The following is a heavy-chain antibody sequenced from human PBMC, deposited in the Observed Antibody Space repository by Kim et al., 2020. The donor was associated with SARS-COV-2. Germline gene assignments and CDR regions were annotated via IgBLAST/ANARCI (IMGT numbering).Heavy chain of an antibody. CDR2: INPNSGGT. Sequence: ASVKVSCKASGYTFTGYYMHWVRQAPGQGLEWMGWINPNSGGTNYAQKFQGRVTMTRDTSISTAYMELSRLRSDDTAVYYCASEPPAAKGGSFDYWGQGTLVTVSS. V-gene: IGHV1-2*02. J-gene: IGHJ4*02. CDR3: ASEPPAAKGGSFDY. D-gene: IGHD2-2*01. CDR1: GYTFTGYY.